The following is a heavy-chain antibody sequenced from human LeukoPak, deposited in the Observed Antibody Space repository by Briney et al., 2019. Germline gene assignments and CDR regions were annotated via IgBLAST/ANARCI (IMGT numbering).Heavy chain of an antibody. J-gene: IGHJ4*02. CDR3: AKVRDSSH. Sequence: ASVKVSCKACGYTFTRYQIHWVRQSPGQGPEWMGIIYPSGGSTNYAQKFQGRVAMTRDMSTSTVYMELSSLRSEDTAVYYCAKVRDSSHWGQGTLVTVSS. CDR1: GYTFTRYQ. D-gene: IGHD5-24*01. V-gene: IGHV1-46*01. CDR2: IYPSGGST.